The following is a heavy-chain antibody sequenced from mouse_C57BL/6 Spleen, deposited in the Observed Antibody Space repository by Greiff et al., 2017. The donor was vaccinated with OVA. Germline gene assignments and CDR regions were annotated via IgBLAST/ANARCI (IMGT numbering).Heavy chain of an antibody. D-gene: IGHD1-1*01. J-gene: IGHJ2*01. CDR2: INPNNGGT. Sequence: VQLQQSGPELVKPGASVKISCKASGYTFTDYYMNWVKQSHGKSLEWIGDINPNNGGTSYNQKFKGKATLTVDKSSSTAYMELRSLTSEDSAVYYCARSLITTEGFDYWGQGTTLTVSS. CDR1: GYTFTDYY. CDR3: ARSLITTEGFDY. V-gene: IGHV1-26*01.